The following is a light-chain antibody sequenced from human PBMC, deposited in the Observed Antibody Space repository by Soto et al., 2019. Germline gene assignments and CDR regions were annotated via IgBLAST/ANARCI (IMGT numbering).Light chain of an antibody. V-gene: IGLV2-14*01. CDR2: EVS. Sequence: QSALTQPASVSGSPGQSITISCTGTSRDVGGYNYVSWYQQHPGKAPKLIIYEVSNRPSGVSNRFSGSKSGNTASLTISGLQAEDGADYYCNSYTSKSTGVFGTGTKLTVL. J-gene: IGLJ1*01. CDR1: SRDVGGYNY. CDR3: NSYTSKSTGV.